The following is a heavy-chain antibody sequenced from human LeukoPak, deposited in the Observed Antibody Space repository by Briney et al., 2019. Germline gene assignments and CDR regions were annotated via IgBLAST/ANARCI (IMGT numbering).Heavy chain of an antibody. Sequence: GGSLRLSCAASRFTFSNSAMSWVRQAPGKGLEWVSVISESGGFTYYADSVQGRFTISRDDAKNTLSLQMNSLRAEDTAVYYCATRPCTSCHFDYWGQGTLVTVSS. CDR2: ISESGGFT. V-gene: IGHV3-23*01. CDR3: ATRPCTSCHFDY. CDR1: RFTFSNSA. D-gene: IGHD2-2*01. J-gene: IGHJ4*02.